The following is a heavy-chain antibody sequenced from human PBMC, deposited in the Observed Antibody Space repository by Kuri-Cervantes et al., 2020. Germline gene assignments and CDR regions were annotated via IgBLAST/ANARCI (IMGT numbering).Heavy chain of an antibody. V-gene: IGHV1-8*01. D-gene: IGHD3-9*01. CDR1: GHTFTSYD. CDR2: MNPNSGNT. Sequence: ASVKVSCKASGHTFTSYDINWGRQATGQGLEWMGWMNPNSGNTGYAQKFQGRVTMTRNTSISTAYMELSSLRSEDTAVYYCARNWGAVRYFDWYRVSPYYYYYGMDVWGQGTTVTVSS. J-gene: IGHJ6*02. CDR3: ARNWGAVRYFDWYRVSPYYYYYGMDV.